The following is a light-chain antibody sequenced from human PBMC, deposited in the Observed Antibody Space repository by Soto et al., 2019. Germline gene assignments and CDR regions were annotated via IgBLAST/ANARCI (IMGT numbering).Light chain of an antibody. CDR2: DAS. V-gene: IGKV3-15*01. Sequence: EIVMTQSPATLSVSPGERATLSCRASQGIKDYLAWFQQKPGQAPRLLIYDASTMATAIPARFSGSGSGTEFTLSISSLQSEDFAVYYCQQYNNWPRTFGQGTKVDIK. CDR1: QGIKDY. CDR3: QQYNNWPRT. J-gene: IGKJ1*01.